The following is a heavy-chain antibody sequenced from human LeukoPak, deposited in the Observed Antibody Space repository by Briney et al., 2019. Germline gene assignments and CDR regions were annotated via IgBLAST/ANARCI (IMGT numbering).Heavy chain of an antibody. D-gene: IGHD3-3*01. CDR1: GFTFSSYS. CDR3: AREPYDFWSGHDY. J-gene: IGHJ4*02. V-gene: IGHV3-48*04. CDR2: IRSSSSTI. Sequence: PGGSLRLSCAASGFTFSSYSMNWVRQAPGKGLEWVAYIRSSSSTIYYADSVKGRFTISRDNAKNSLYLQMNSLRAEDTAVYYCAREPYDFWSGHDYWGQGTLVTVSS.